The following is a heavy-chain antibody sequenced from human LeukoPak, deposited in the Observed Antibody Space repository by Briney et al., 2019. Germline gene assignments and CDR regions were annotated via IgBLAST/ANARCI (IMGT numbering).Heavy chain of an antibody. Sequence: GGSLRLSCAASGFTFSNSAMSWVRQAPGRGLEWVSTLSGSGITTYYADSVKGRFTISRDNSKNTLYLQMNTLRAEDSALYYCARGIYSSGWSYFDYWGHGTLVTVSS. CDR3: ARGIYSSGWSYFDY. CDR1: GFTFSNSA. V-gene: IGHV3-23*01. J-gene: IGHJ4*01. CDR2: LSGSGITT. D-gene: IGHD6-19*01.